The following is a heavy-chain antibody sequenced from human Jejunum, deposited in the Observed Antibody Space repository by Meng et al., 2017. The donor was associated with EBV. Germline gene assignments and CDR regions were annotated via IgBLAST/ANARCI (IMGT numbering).Heavy chain of an antibody. V-gene: IGHV3-53*01. CDR3: ARLDYHYDATGYIDY. J-gene: IGHJ4*02. CDR2: IFAGDST. Sequence: EASGGGLIQPGGSLRLSCAATGFTVSNNYMTWVRQAPGKGLEWVSAIFAGDSTYYSDSVEGRFTISRDISKNTVFLHMNSLRAEDTARYYCARLDYHYDATGYIDYWGQGTLVTVSS. D-gene: IGHD3-22*01. CDR1: GFTVSNNY.